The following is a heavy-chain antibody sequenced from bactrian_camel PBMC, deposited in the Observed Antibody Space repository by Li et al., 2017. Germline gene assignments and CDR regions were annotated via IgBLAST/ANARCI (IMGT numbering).Heavy chain of an antibody. CDR2: IDSGGGTT. D-gene: IGHD2*01. CDR3: ATTISGGLGWILPGPY. J-gene: IGHJ4*01. V-gene: IGHV3S40*01. Sequence: DVQLVESGGGLVQPGGSLRLSCAASGFTFDRYHMGWVRQAPGKGLEWVSSIDSGGGTTYYADSVKGRLTISRDNAKNTLYLQMNSLKTEDTAVYYCATTISGGLGWILPGPYWGQGTQVTVS. CDR1: GFTFDRYH.